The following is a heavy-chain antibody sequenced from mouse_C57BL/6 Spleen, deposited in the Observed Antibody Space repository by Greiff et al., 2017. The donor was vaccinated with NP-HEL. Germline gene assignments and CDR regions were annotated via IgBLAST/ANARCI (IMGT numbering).Heavy chain of an antibody. Sequence: QVQLKESGAELVRPGASVKLSCKASGYTFTDYYINWVKQRPGQGLEWIARIYPGSGNTYYNEKFKGKATLTAEKSSSTAYMQRSSLTSEDSAVYFCAREGTTVGFAYWGQGTLVTVSA. V-gene: IGHV1-76*01. CDR1: GYTFTDYY. D-gene: IGHD1-1*01. J-gene: IGHJ3*01. CDR2: IYPGSGNT. CDR3: AREGTTVGFAY.